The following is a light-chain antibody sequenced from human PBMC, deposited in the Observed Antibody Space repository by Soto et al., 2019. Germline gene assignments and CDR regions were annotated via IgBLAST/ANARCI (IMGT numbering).Light chain of an antibody. CDR2: AAS. J-gene: IGKJ1*01. CDR1: QSVNSN. V-gene: IGKV3-15*01. CDR3: QQYNNWPLQT. Sequence: ETVMTQSPATLSVSPGERATLSCRASQSVNSNLAWYQKKPGQAPRLLIYAASTRATGIPARFSGSGSGTESTLTISSLQSEDFAVYYCQQYNNWPLQTFGQGTKVEIQ.